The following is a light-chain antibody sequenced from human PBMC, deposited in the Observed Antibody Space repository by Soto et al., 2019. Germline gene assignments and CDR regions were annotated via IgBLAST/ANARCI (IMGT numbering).Light chain of an antibody. CDR2: NNN. CDR1: SSNIGSNT. V-gene: IGLV1-44*01. J-gene: IGLJ1*01. Sequence: QSVLTQPPSASGTPGQRVTISCSGSSSNIGSNTVNWYQQLPGTAPKLLIYNNNQRPSGVPDRFSGSKSGNTASLTISGLQAEDEADYYCSSYTSSSTPYVFGTGTKLTVL. CDR3: SSYTSSSTPYV.